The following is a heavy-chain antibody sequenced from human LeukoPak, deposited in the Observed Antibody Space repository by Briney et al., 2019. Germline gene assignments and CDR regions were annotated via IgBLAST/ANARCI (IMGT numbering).Heavy chain of an antibody. J-gene: IGHJ6*02. CDR3: ATYTNWVAGDV. D-gene: IGHD7-27*01. V-gene: IGHV3-7*01. Sequence: GGSLRLSCVASGFSFSDSWMSWFRQAPGKGLEWVADIKKDGSVKDYVDSVKGRFTISRDNAKNSLYLQTDSLRAEDTAVYYCATYTNWVAGDVWGQGTTVSVSS. CDR2: IKKDGSVK. CDR1: GFSFSDSW.